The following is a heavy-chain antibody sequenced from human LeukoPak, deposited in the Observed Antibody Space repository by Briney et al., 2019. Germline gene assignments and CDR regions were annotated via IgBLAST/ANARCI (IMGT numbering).Heavy chain of an antibody. Sequence: PSETLSLTCTVSGGSISSSSYYWGWIRQPPGRGLEWIGSIYYSGSTYYNPSLKSRVTISVDTSKNQFSLKLSSVTAADTAVYYCARRNYYGSGSYSAVIDYWGQGTLVTVSS. CDR3: ARRNYYGSGSYSAVIDY. CDR2: IYYSGST. CDR1: GGSISSSSYY. J-gene: IGHJ4*02. D-gene: IGHD3-10*01. V-gene: IGHV4-39*01.